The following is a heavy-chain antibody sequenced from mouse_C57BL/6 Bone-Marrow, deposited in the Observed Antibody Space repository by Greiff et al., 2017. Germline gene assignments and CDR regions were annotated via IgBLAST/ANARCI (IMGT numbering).Heavy chain of an antibody. CDR3: AVDYYGPWFAY. J-gene: IGHJ3*01. CDR1: GFNIKNTY. V-gene: IGHV14-3*01. CDR2: IDPANGNT. Sequence: VHVKQSVAELVRPGASVKLSCTASGFNIKNTYMHWVKQRPEQCLEWIGRIDPANGNTKYAPKFQGKATITADTSSNTAYLQLSSLTSEDTAIYYCAVDYYGPWFAYWGQGSLVTVSA. D-gene: IGHD1-2*01.